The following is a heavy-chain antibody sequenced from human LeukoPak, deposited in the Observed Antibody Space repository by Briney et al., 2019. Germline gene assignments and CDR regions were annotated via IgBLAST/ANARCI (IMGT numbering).Heavy chain of an antibody. V-gene: IGHV3-23*01. CDR2: IRGSGDNI. D-gene: IGHD3-9*01. CDR1: GFTFSSYV. Sequence: PGGSLRLSCAASGFTFSSYVMSWVRQAPGKGLEWVSSIRGSGDNIYYADSVKGRFTISRDNSKNTLYLQMNSLRAEDTAVYYCANGPTYYDILTGPPGGYWGQGTLVTVSS. CDR3: ANGPTYYDILTGPPGGY. J-gene: IGHJ4*02.